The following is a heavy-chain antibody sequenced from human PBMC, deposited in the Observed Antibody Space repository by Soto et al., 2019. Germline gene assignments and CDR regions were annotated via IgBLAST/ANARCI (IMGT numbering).Heavy chain of an antibody. J-gene: IGHJ3*02. CDR2: IYYSGST. D-gene: IGHD4-17*01. CDR1: GGSISSYY. V-gene: IGHV4-59*01. CDR3: ARVSGYGDYVNAFDI. Sequence: PSETLSLTCTVSGGSISSYYWSWIRQPPGKGLERIGYIYYSGSTNYNPSLKSRVTISVGTSKNQFSLKLSSVTAADTAVYYCARVSGYGDYVNAFDIWGQGTMVTVSS.